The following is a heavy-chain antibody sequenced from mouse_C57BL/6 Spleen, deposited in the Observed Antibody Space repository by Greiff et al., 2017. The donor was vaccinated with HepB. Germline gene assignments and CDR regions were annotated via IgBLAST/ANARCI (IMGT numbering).Heavy chain of an antibody. Sequence: EVNLVESGGGLVKPGGSLKLSCAASGFTFSSYTMSWVRQTPEKRLEWVATISGGGGNTYYPDSVKGRFTISRDNAKNTLYLQMSSLRSEDTALYYCARGGLRQVVRDYFDYWGQGTTLTVSS. CDR1: GFTFSSYT. J-gene: IGHJ2*01. D-gene: IGHD1-2*01. CDR3: ARGGLRQVVRDYFDY. V-gene: IGHV5-9*01. CDR2: ISGGGGNT.